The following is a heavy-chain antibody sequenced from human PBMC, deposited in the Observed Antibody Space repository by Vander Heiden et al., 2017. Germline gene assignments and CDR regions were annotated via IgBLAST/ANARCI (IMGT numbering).Heavy chain of an antibody. V-gene: IGHV3-48*03. CDR3: AREVAAAGISYGLDV. CDR1: GFTFSSYE. Sequence: EVQLVESGGGLVEPGGSRRLSCAASGFTFSSYEMNWVRQAPGKGLEWVSYISTSGSMIHYTDSVKGRFINSRDNAKNSLYLQMNSLRAEDTAVYYCAREVAAAGISYGLDVWGQGTTVTVSS. CDR2: ISTSGSMI. J-gene: IGHJ6*02. D-gene: IGHD6-13*01.